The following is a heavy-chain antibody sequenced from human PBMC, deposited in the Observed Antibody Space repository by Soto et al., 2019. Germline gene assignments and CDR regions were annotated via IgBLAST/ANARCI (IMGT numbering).Heavy chain of an antibody. CDR2: ISSSSSYI. CDR3: ARDPVGYCSGGSCYPNFGY. J-gene: IGHJ4*02. V-gene: IGHV3-21*01. D-gene: IGHD2-15*01. Sequence: EVQLVESGGGLVKPGGSLRLSCAASGFTFSSYSMNWVRQAPGKGLEWVSSISSSSSYIYYADSVKGRFTISRDNAKNSLYLQMNSLRGEDTAVYYCARDPVGYCSGGSCYPNFGYWGQGTLVTVSS. CDR1: GFTFSSYS.